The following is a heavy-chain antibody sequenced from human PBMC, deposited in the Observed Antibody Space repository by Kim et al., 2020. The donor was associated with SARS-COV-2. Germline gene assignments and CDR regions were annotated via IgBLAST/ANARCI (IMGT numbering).Heavy chain of an antibody. CDR1: GFTFSSYG. D-gene: IGHD3-10*01. V-gene: IGHV3-30*18. Sequence: GGSPRLSCAASGFTFSSYGMHWVRQAPGKGLEWVAVISYDGSNKYYADSVKGRFTISRDNSKNTLYLQMNSLRAEDTAVYYCAKGGYYGSGSYFTGYFQHWGQGTLVTVSS. CDR3: AKGGYYGSGSYFTGYFQH. CDR2: ISYDGSNK. J-gene: IGHJ1*01.